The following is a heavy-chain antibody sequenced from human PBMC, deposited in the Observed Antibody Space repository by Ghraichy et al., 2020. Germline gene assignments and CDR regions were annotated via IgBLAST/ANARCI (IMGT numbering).Heavy chain of an antibody. CDR2: IYYSGST. CDR1: GGSISSSSYC. J-gene: IGHJ4*02. Sequence: SETLSLTCSVSGGSISSSSYCWSWQRQRTGKGLNWIVCIYYSGSTYSNPSLKSRVTISVDTSKNQLSLMLSSVTATATAVFYCATRSRPDDILTGSYFNYTGQGLLVTVYS. CDR3: ATRSRPDDILTGSYFNY. D-gene: IGHD3-9*01. V-gene: IGHV4-39*01.